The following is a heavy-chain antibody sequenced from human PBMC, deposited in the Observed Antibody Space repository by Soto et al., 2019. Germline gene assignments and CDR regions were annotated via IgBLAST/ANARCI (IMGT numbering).Heavy chain of an antibody. V-gene: IGHV1-69*01. D-gene: IGHD1-26*01. CDR2: ISPMFGAA. J-gene: IGHJ4*02. CDR3: XREVQVHTPAFVY. Sequence: QVQLVQSGAEMKKPGSSVKVSCQSSGGTFNTYAMNWVRQAPGQGPEWMGDISPMFGAANYAPKFQGRVXXXXXXXXXXXXXXXXXXXXXXXXXXXXXREVQVHTPAFVYWGQGTLVTVSS. CDR1: GGTFNTYA.